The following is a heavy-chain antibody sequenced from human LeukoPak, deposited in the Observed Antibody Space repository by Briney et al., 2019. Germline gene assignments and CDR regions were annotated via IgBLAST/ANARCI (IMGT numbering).Heavy chain of an antibody. CDR2: LRYDGVNK. D-gene: IGHD3-10*01. J-gene: IGHJ4*02. Sequence: GGSLRLSCVASGFTLSSYGMHWVRQAPGKGLEWVAFLRYDGVNKYYADSVKGRFTISRDNSKNTLYLQMNSLRVEDTAVYYCARDSSMLRGPLVIYYFDFWGQGTLVTVSS. CDR1: GFTLSSYG. CDR3: ARDSSMLRGPLVIYYFDF. V-gene: IGHV3-30*02.